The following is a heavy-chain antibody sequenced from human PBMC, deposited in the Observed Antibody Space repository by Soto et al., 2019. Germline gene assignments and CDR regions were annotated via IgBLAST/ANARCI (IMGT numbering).Heavy chain of an antibody. V-gene: IGHV4-4*02. CDR1: SGSISSNDW. CDR3: ATRVYSGPI. D-gene: IGHD6-19*01. Sequence: QVQLQESGPGLVQPSGSLSLICHVSSGSISSNDWWTWVRQPPGKGLEWIGDTHHNGGTNYNPSLTSRVTIAVDKSKNQFSLDLTSVTAADTAVYYCATRVYSGPIWGQGTMVTVSS. J-gene: IGHJ3*02. CDR2: THHNGGT.